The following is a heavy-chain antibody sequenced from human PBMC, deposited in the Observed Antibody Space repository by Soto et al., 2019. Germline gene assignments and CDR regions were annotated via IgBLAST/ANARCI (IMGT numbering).Heavy chain of an antibody. J-gene: IGHJ6*02. V-gene: IGHV4-31*03. CDR2: IYYSGST. Sequence: TSETLSPTRTFSGGSIGSGGYYWSWIRQHPGKGLEWIGYIYYSGSTYYNPSLKSRVTISVDTSKNQFSLKLSSVTAADTAVYYCARVLYYDFWSGYYSMGYYYYGMDVWGQGTTVTVSS. D-gene: IGHD3-3*01. CDR3: ARVLYYDFWSGYYSMGYYYYGMDV. CDR1: GGSIGSGGYY.